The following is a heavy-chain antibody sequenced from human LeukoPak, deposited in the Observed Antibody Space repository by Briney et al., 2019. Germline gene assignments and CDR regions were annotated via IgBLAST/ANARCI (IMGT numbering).Heavy chain of an antibody. J-gene: IGHJ5*02. CDR3: ASQGYSSGSHEPWFDP. CDR2: IYHSGST. D-gene: IGHD6-19*01. Sequence: SETLSLTCTVSGGSISSYYWSWIRQPPGKGLEWIGYIYHSGSTNYNPSLKSRVTISVDTSKNQFSLKLSSVTAADTAVYYCASQGYSSGSHEPWFDPWGQGTLVTVSS. CDR1: GGSISSYY. V-gene: IGHV4-59*01.